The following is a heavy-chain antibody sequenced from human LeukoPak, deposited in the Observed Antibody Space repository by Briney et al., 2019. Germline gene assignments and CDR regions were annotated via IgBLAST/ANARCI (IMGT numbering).Heavy chain of an antibody. V-gene: IGHV4-34*01. CDR1: GGSFSGYY. CDR3: ARSQMVRGVITPPYYYYYYMDV. J-gene: IGHJ6*03. D-gene: IGHD3-10*01. Sequence: SETLSLTCAVYGGSFSGYYWSWIRQPPGKGLEWIGEINHSGSTNYNPSLKSRVTISVDTSKNQFSLKLSSVTAADTAVYYCARSQMVRGVITPPYYYYYYMDVWGKGTTVTISS. CDR2: INHSGST.